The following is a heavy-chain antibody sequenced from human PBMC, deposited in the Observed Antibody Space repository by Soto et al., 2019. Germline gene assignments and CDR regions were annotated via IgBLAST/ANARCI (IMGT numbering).Heavy chain of an antibody. D-gene: IGHD2-21*01. CDR3: AARDTYCGDSTLEGGVVAGVPPVIDISNPLQSLP. CDR2: IIPIIGII. Sequence: SVKVSCKASGGTFSTYTITWVRQAPGQGLEWMGRIIPIIGIINYAQKFQERVTITRDMSTSTAYIELSSLRSEDTAVYYCAARDTYCGDSTLEGGVVAGVPPVIDISNPLQSLPWG. CDR1: GGTFSTYT. J-gene: IGHJ5*02. V-gene: IGHV1-69*02.